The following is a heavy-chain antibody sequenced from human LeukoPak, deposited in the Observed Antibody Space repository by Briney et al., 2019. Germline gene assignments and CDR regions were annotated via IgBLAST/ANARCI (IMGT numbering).Heavy chain of an antibody. V-gene: IGHV3-15*01. J-gene: IGHJ4*02. Sequence: PGGSLRLSCAASGFTFSNAWMNWVRQAPGKGLEWVGRIKSKADGGISDYAEPVKGRFTFSRDDSKNTLYLLMNGLKTEDTAVYYCTTTYHYDSSPGSFDYWGQGTLVTVSS. D-gene: IGHD3-22*01. CDR3: TTTYHYDSSPGSFDY. CDR2: IKSKADGGIS. CDR1: GFTFSNAW.